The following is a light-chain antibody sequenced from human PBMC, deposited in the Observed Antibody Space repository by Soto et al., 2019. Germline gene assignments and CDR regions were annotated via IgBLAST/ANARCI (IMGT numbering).Light chain of an antibody. J-gene: IGKJ3*01. CDR1: QDIGNS. V-gene: IGKV1-33*01. Sequence: DIQMTQSPPSLSTSVGDRVTITCQASQDIGNSLNWFQHKPGKAPNLLIYDASNLEIGVPSRFSGSGSGKDFTFTISSLRPEDIATYYCQKSDHLPLFGPGTKVESK. CDR3: QKSDHLPL. CDR2: DAS.